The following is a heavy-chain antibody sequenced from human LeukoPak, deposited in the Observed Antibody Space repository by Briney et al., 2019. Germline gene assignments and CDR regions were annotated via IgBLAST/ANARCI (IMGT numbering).Heavy chain of an antibody. CDR3: ASVDSRTY. D-gene: IGHD3-3*01. CDR1: GYTFTAYY. Sequence: ASVKVSCKASGYTFTAYYMHWVRQAPGQGLEWTGRINPNSDDTNYAQKFQGRVTMTRDTSISTAYMELSRLTSDDTAIYYCASVDSRTYWGQGTLVTVSS. J-gene: IGHJ4*02. V-gene: IGHV1-2*06. CDR2: INPNSDDT.